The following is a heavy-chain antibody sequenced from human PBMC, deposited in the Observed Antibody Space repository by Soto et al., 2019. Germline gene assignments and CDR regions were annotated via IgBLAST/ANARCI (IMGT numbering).Heavy chain of an antibody. Sequence: LGGSLRLACAASGFTFDDYGMHWVRQGPGKGLEWVSGINWNSGSIAYADSVQGRFTISRDNARNFLYLQMNSLRREDTALYYCVRDRDKWDVDGGFDYWG. CDR2: INWNSGSI. D-gene: IGHD1-26*01. CDR3: VRDRDKWDVDGGFDY. CDR1: GFTFDDYG. J-gene: IGHJ4*01. V-gene: IGHV3-9*01.